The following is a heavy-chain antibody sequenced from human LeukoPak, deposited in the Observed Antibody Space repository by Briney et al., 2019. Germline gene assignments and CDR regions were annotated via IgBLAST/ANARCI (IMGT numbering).Heavy chain of an antibody. D-gene: IGHD1-26*01. J-gene: IGHJ4*02. CDR1: GGSFSGYY. Sequence: SETLSLTCAVYGGSFSGYYWSWIRQPPGKGLEWIGEINHSGSTNYNPSLKSRVTISVDTSKNQFSLKLSSVTAADTAVYYCARVRVGAPRGIDYWGQGTLVTVSS. CDR3: ARVRVGAPRGIDY. CDR2: INHSGST. V-gene: IGHV4-34*01.